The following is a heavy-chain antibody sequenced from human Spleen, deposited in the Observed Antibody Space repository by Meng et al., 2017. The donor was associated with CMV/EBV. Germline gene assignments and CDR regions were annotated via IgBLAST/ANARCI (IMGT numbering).Heavy chain of an antibody. CDR3: AKELGIPGAPPGDY. CDR1: GLHYSNYS. Sequence: ASGLHYSNYSMHWGRQAPDKGLEWVAIIWYDGTNKYYEDSVKGRFTISRDNSKNTVYLEMNSLRAEDTAVYYCAKELGIPGAPPGDYWGQGTLVTVSS. D-gene: IGHD1-26*01. CDR2: IWYDGTNK. V-gene: IGHV3-33*06. J-gene: IGHJ4*02.